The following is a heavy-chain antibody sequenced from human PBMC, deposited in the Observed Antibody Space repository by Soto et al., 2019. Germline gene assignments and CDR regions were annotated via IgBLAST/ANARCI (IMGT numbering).Heavy chain of an antibody. J-gene: IGHJ5*01. Sequence: SETLCLTVTGSCDTSTSYYWGWIRQSPGKGLECIGHIHNSGTSTHNPSLNGRVTISIDMSKKQFSLKLTSLTSADTAVYYCARDFYDSVGYTWFDSWSQGTLVTSPQ. V-gene: IGHV4-59*01. CDR1: CDTSTSYY. CDR3: ARDFYDSVGYTWFDS. D-gene: IGHD3-22*01. CDR2: IHNSGTS.